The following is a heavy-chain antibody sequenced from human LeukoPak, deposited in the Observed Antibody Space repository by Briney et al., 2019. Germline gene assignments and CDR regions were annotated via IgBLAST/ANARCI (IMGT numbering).Heavy chain of an antibody. Sequence: GGSLRLSCAVSGFSVTNNYMSWVRQAPGKGLEWVSVFYVGGATYYADSVKGRFTISRDNSENTLYLQMKSLRAEDTVVYYCARGDGYSFFDYWGQGTLVTVSS. D-gene: IGHD5-24*01. CDR1: GFSVTNNY. J-gene: IGHJ4*02. CDR2: FYVGGAT. CDR3: ARGDGYSFFDY. V-gene: IGHV3-53*01.